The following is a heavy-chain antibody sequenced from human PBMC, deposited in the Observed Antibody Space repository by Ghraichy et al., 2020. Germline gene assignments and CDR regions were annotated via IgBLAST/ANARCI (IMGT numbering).Heavy chain of an antibody. CDR1: GGSFSGYY. V-gene: IGHV4-34*01. J-gene: IGHJ4*02. CDR3: ARDLHRTASSSWYVRAKKNPGGLDY. CDR2: INHSGST. D-gene: IGHD6-13*01. Sequence: SETLSLTCAVYGGSFSGYYWSWIRQPPGKGLEWIGEINHSGSTNYNPSLKSRVTISVDTSKNQFSLKLSSVTAADTAVYYCARDLHRTASSSWYVRAKKNPGGLDYWGQGTLVTVSS.